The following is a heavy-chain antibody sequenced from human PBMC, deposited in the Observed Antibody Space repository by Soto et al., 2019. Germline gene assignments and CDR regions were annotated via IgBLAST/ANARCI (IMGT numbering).Heavy chain of an antibody. J-gene: IGHJ6*02. CDR3: AMVDVYVTPSPQDV. V-gene: IGHV1-18*01. CDR1: GYTFTRYG. Sequence: QVQLVQSGAEVKNPGASVKVSCKASGYTFTRYGIGWARQAPGQGLEWMGWINTYNGNTNYAQKVQGRVTLTTDTSTSTGYMEMRSWRANDTAIYYCAMVDVYVTPSPQDVWGQGTTVIVSS. D-gene: IGHD3-16*01. CDR2: INTYNGNT.